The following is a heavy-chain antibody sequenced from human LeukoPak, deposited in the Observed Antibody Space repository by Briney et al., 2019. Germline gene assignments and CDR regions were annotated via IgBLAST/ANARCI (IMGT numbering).Heavy chain of an antibody. CDR1: GGSISSSSYY. J-gene: IGHJ6*03. CDR2: IYYSGST. V-gene: IGHV4-39*07. Sequence: SETLSLTCSVSGGSISSSSYYWGWIRQPPGKGLEWIGSIYYSGSTFYNPSLKSRVTISVDTSKNQFSLKLSSVTAADTAVYYCARVLTDYMDVWGKGTTVTVSS. CDR3: ARVLTDYMDV.